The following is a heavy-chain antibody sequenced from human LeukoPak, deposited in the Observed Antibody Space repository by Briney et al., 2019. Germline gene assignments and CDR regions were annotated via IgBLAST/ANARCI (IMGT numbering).Heavy chain of an antibody. CDR3: ARVYYQDSGTSYRHLDY. V-gene: IGHV3-7*01. D-gene: IGHD3-22*01. CDR2: IKQDESEK. Sequence: PGGSLRLSCAASGFTFRNYRMTWVRQVPGKGLEWVASIKQDESEKYFLDSVKGRFTISRDNAENSLYLQMNSLRAEDTAVYYCARVYYQDSGTSYRHLDYWGQGTLVTVSS. CDR1: GFTFRNYR. J-gene: IGHJ4*02.